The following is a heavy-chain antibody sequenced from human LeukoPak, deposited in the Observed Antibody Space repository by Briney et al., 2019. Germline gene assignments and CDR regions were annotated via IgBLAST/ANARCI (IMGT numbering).Heavy chain of an antibody. V-gene: IGHV3-30*02. Sequence: PGGSLRLSCVASGFTFSHYGIHWVRQAPGKGLEWVAFISYDGSKKYYGDSVKGRFTISRDNSKNTLHLQMNSLRAEDTAVFYCAKHKDDHGDYYYMDVWGKGTTVTVSS. J-gene: IGHJ6*03. CDR1: GFTFSHYG. D-gene: IGHD4-17*01. CDR3: AKHKDDHGDYYYMDV. CDR2: ISYDGSKK.